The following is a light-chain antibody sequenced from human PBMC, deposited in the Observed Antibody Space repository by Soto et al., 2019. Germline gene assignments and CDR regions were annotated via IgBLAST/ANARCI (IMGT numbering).Light chain of an antibody. CDR1: QSISSW. CDR2: DAS. J-gene: IGKJ1*01. Sequence: DLQMPQSPSTLSASIGDRVTITCRASQSISSWVAWYQQKPGKAPKLLIYDASSLESGVPSRFSGSGSGTEFTLTISSLKPDDFATYYCQEYQSYSRSFGQGTKVDIK. CDR3: QEYQSYSRS. V-gene: IGKV1-5*01.